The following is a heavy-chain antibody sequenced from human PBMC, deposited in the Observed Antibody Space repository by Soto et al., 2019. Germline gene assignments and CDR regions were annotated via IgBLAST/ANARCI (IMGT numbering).Heavy chain of an antibody. CDR2: IYYSGST. CDR3: ARLYSSSWSHSDY. J-gene: IGHJ4*02. CDR1: GDSISSYY. D-gene: IGHD6-13*01. Sequence: SETLSLTCTVSGDSISSYYWTWIRQPPGKRLEWIGYIYYSGSTNYNPSLKSRVTISVDTSKNQFTLKLSSVTAADTAVYYCARLYSSSWSHSDYWGQGTLVTVSS. V-gene: IGHV4-59*08.